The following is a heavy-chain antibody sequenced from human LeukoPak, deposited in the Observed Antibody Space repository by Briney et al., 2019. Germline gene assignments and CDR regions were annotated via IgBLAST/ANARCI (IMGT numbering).Heavy chain of an antibody. J-gene: IGHJ4*02. Sequence: GGSQTLSCAASGFSFSVYEVHWVRQAPGKGLEWISDISSSGTTTYYADSVKGRFTISRDNAKNSLYLQMNSLRAEDTAVYYCTTLTVVTNFDYWGRGTLVTVSS. CDR1: GFSFSVYE. CDR3: TTLTVVTNFDY. D-gene: IGHD3-10*01. V-gene: IGHV3-48*03. CDR2: ISSSGTTT.